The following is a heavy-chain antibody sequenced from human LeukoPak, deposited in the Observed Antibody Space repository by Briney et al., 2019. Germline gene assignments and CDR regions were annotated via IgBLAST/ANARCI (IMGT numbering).Heavy chain of an antibody. CDR1: GLTFSSSA. CDR3: ARKVTVTNNDY. D-gene: IGHD4-17*01. V-gene: IGHV3-21*01. Sequence: GGSLRLSCAASGLTFSSSALSWVRQAPGKGLEWVSSISSSSNYIYYADSVKGRFTISRDNAKNSLYLQMNSLRAEDTAVYYCARKVTVTNNDYWGQGTLVTVSS. CDR2: ISSSSNYI. J-gene: IGHJ4*02.